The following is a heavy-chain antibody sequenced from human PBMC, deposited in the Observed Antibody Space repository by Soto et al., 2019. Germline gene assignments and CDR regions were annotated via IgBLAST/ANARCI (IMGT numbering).Heavy chain of an antibody. CDR2: IWNDGNGY. CDR3: ARRQISPPTRGAASARGGMDV. D-gene: IGHD6-13*01. J-gene: IGHJ6*02. Sequence: QVQLVESGGGVVQPGRSLRLACAASGFTFNNYGMHWVRQAPGKGLEWVAVIWNDGNGYYYANSVKGRFTISRDNSKNTVYRQMSSLRAEDTAVYYCARRQISPPTRGAASARGGMDVWGQGTTVPVSS. V-gene: IGHV3-33*01. CDR1: GFTFNNYG.